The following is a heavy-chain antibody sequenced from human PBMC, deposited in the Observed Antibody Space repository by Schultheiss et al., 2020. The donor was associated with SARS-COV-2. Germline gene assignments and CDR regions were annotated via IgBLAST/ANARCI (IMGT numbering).Heavy chain of an antibody. CDR3: ARADPDCSGGTCYPDY. CDR2: INPNSGGT. CDR1: GGTFSSYA. J-gene: IGHJ4*02. Sequence: ASVKVSCKASGGTFSSYAISWVRQAPGQGLEWMGWINPNSGGTNYAQKFQGRVTMTRDTSISTAYMELSRLRSDDTAVYYCARADPDCSGGTCYPDYWGQGTLVTVSS. D-gene: IGHD2-15*01. V-gene: IGHV1-2*02.